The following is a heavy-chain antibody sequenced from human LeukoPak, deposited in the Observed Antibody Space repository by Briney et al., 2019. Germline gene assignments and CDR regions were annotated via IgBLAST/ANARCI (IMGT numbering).Heavy chain of an antibody. CDR2: INHSGST. D-gene: IGHD3-3*01. CDR1: GGSFSGYH. Sequence: PSETLSLTCAVYGGSFSGYHWSWIRQYPGKGLEWIGEINHSGSTNYNPSLKSRVTISVDTSKNQFSLKLTSVTAADTAVYYCASSTIFGVVANWFDPWGQGMLVTVSS. CDR3: ASSTIFGVVANWFDP. V-gene: IGHV4-34*01. J-gene: IGHJ5*02.